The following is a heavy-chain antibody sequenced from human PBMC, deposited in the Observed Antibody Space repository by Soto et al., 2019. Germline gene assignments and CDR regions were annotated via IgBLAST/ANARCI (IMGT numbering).Heavy chain of an antibody. D-gene: IGHD2-8*01. V-gene: IGHV4-31*02. CDR2: IYYSGST. J-gene: IGHJ6*02. CDR1: GGSISSGGYY. CDR3: ARDNMVSLGGMDV. Sequence: SETLSLTCTVSGGSISSGGYYWSWIRQHPGKGLEWIGYIYYSGSTYYNPSLKSRVTISVDTSKNQFSLKLSSVTAADTAVYYCARDNMVSLGGMDVWGQGTTVTVSS.